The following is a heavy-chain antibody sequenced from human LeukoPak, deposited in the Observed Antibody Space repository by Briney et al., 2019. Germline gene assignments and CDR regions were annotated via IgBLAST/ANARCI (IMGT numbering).Heavy chain of an antibody. J-gene: IGHJ4*02. CDR1: GFTFSSSA. CDR3: AKQLGYCSDGSCYFPY. V-gene: IGHV3-23*01. D-gene: IGHD2-15*01. CDR2: ISNNGGYT. Sequence: GGSLRLSCAASGFTFSSSAMCWVRQAPGKGLEWVSAISNNGGYTYYADSVQGRFTISRDNSKSTLCLQMNSLRAEDTAVYYCAKQLGYCSDGSCYFPYWGQGTLVTVSS.